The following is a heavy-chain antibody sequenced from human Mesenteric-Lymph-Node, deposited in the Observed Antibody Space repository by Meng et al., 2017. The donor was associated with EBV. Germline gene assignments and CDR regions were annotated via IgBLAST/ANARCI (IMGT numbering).Heavy chain of an antibody. CDR2: IYWDDDK. CDR3: AHTTYSISCFEY. V-gene: IGHV2-5*02. CDR1: GFSLTTNAVG. Sequence: QITLKESGPTLVKHTXTLTLTCTFSGFSLTTNAVGVGWIRQTPGKDLEWLAIIYWDDDKRYSPSLKNRLTITKDTSKNQVVLTMTNMDPVDTATYYCAHTTYSISCFEYWGQGTLVTVSS. D-gene: IGHD6-13*01. J-gene: IGHJ4*02.